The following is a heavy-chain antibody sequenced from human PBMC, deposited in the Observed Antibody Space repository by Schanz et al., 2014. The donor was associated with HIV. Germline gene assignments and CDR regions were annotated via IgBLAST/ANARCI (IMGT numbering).Heavy chain of an antibody. CDR2: IIPLFGTS. D-gene: IGHD6-19*01. V-gene: IGHV1-69*01. CDR3: ASGRRSGIGWRMDV. Sequence: QVQLVQSGAEVKKPGSSVKVFCRASGGTFINYAFSWVRQAPGQGLEWMGGIIPLFGTSNYAQKFQGRVSMTADQSTSTAYMEVSSLRSDDTAVYYCASGRRSGIGWRMDVWGQGTTVSVSS. CDR1: GGTFINYA. J-gene: IGHJ6*02.